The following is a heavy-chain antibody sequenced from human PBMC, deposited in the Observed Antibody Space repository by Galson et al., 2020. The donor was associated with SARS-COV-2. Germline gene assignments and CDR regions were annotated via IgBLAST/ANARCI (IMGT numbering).Heavy chain of an antibody. J-gene: IGHJ6*02. V-gene: IGHV1-2*02. CDR3: ATQPRIVAVGGHYYYGMDV. D-gene: IGHD3-22*01. CDR1: GYTFSGYY. Sequence: ASVKVPCKGSGYTFSGYYIHWVRQAPGQGLEWMGWINTNTGATNYAQNFQARVTMTRDTPISTAYMELSSLRHDDTAVYYCATQPRIVAVGGHYYYGMDVWGQGTTVIVSS. CDR2: INTNTGAT.